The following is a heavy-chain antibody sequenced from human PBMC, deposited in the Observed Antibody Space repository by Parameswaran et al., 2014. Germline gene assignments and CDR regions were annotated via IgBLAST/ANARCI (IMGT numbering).Heavy chain of an antibody. CDR2: INPSDGTT. J-gene: IGHJ3*02. Sequence: WVRQAPGQGLEWMGIINPSDGTTTYKQKFQGRVIMTRDTSTTTVYVELTSLRSEDTAVYYCARESRYYFDTSGYPVVGDGFDIWGQGTKVTVSS. CDR3: ARESRYYFDTSGYPVVGDGFDI. V-gene: IGHV1-46*01. D-gene: IGHD3-22*01.